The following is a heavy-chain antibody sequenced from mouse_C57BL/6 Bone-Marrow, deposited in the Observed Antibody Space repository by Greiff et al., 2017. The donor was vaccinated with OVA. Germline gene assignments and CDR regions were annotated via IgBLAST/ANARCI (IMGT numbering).Heavy chain of an antibody. Sequence: EVQVVESGPSLVRPSQTLSLTCTVTGFSINSDCYWIWIRQFPGNKLEYIGYTFYSGITYYNPSLESRTYITRDTSKNQFSLKLSSVTTEDTATYYCARMVVATRYFDVWGTGTTVTVSS. CDR2: TFYSGIT. CDR1: GFSINSDCY. D-gene: IGHD1-1*01. J-gene: IGHJ1*03. V-gene: IGHV3-3*01. CDR3: ARMVVATRYFDV.